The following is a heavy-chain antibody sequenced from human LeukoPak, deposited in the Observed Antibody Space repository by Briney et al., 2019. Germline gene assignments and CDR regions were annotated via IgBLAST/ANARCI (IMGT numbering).Heavy chain of an antibody. CDR1: GFTFSSYG. CDR2: ISYDGSNK. J-gene: IGHJ6*02. V-gene: IGHV3-30*18. CDR3: AKAPIAATPPPRPDYFYDMDF. Sequence: GRSLRLSCAASGFTFSSYGMHWVRQAPGKGLEWVAVISYDGSNKYYADSVKGRFTISRDNSKNTLYLQMNSLRAEDTAVYYCAKAPIAATPPPRPDYFYDMDFGGQGTTVTVP. D-gene: IGHD2-15*01.